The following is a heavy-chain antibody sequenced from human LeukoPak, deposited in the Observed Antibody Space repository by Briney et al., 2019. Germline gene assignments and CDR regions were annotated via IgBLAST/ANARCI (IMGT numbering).Heavy chain of an antibody. D-gene: IGHD2-2*02. V-gene: IGHV1-2*02. CDR1: GYTFTGYY. Sequence: ASVKVSCKASGYTFTGYYMHWVRQAPGQGLEWMGWINPNSGGTNYAQKFQGRVTMTRDTSISTAYMELSRLRSDDTAVYYCARVDQLLYGRYYYYYMDVWRKGTTVTVSS. CDR3: ARVDQLLYGRYYYYYMDV. CDR2: INPNSGGT. J-gene: IGHJ6*03.